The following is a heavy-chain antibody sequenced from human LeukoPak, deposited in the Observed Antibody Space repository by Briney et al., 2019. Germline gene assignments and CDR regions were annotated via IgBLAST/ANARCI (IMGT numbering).Heavy chain of an antibody. Sequence: ASVRVSCKASGYTFTGHHMHWVRQVPGQGLEWMGWINPNSGGTNYAQKFQARVTMTRDTSISTAYMELRRLRSDDTAVYYCARTLGYCSSTSCRYFDYWGQGTLVTVSS. CDR1: GYTFTGHH. CDR3: ARTLGYCSSTSCRYFDY. V-gene: IGHV1-2*02. D-gene: IGHD2-2*01. CDR2: INPNSGGT. J-gene: IGHJ4*02.